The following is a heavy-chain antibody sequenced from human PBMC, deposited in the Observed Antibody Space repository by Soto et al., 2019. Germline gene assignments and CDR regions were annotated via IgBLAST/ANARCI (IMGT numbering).Heavy chain of an antibody. CDR2: IIPIFGTA. D-gene: IGHD3-22*01. V-gene: IGHV1-69*13. J-gene: IGHJ4*02. CDR1: GVTFSSYA. CDR3: ARGYYYDSSGYSTHFDY. Sequence: SVKVSCKASGVTFSSYAISWVRQAPGQGLEWMGGIIPIFGTANYAQKFQGRVTITADEPTSTAYMELSSLRSEDTAVYYCARGYYYDSSGYSTHFDYWGQGTLVTVS.